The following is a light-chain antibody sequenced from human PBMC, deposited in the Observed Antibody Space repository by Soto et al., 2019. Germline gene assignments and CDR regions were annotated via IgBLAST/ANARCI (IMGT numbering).Light chain of an antibody. CDR1: QSVTSSS. V-gene: IGKV3-20*01. CDR3: QHYVGSFT. Sequence: EIVLTQSPGTLSLSPGERATLSCMSSQSVTSSSLAWYQQKPGQAPRLLIYGTSNRATGIPHRFSGSGSGTDYTLTISRLKPEDFSVYYCQHYVGSFTVGPGTKVDIK. J-gene: IGKJ3*01. CDR2: GTS.